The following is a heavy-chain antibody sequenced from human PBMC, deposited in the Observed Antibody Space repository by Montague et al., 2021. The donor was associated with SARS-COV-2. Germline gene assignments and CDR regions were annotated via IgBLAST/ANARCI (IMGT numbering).Heavy chain of an antibody. CDR3: ARGNYDNSGHYRSYYFDN. CDR2: INSGGSTI. Sequence: SLRLSCAASGFTFSSYEMNWVRQAPGKGLEWVSDINSGGSTIYYAGSVKGRFTISRDNAKNSLYLQMNSLRAEDTAVYYCARGNYDNSGHYRSYYFDNWGQGTLVTVSS. J-gene: IGHJ4*02. D-gene: IGHD3-22*01. CDR1: GFTFSSYE. V-gene: IGHV3-48*03.